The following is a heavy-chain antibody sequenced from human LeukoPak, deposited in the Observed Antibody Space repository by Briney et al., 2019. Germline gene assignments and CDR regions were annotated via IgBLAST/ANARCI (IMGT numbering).Heavy chain of an antibody. J-gene: IGHJ5*02. D-gene: IGHD2-2*01. V-gene: IGHV4-34*01. CDR3: AREGSVGFDP. CDR1: GGSFSGYY. Sequence: SETLSLTCAVYGGSFSGYYWSWIRQPPGKGLEWIGEINHSGSTNYNPSLKSRVTISADTSKNQLSLKLSSVTAADTAVYYCAREGSVGFDPWGQGTLVTVSS. CDR2: INHSGST.